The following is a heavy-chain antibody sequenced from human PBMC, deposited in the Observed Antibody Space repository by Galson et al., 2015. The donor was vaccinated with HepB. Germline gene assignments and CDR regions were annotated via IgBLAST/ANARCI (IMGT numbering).Heavy chain of an antibody. CDR1: GYTFTSYT. CDR2: INPANAGS. CDR3: ARLGILTGYRPPGRPIDW. D-gene: IGHD3-9*01. V-gene: IGHV1-3*01. J-gene: IGHJ4*02. Sequence: SVKVSCKASGYTFTSYTLHWVRQAPGQSLEWMGWINPANAGSKYSQKFEDRVNFSSDTTTSTIYMSLRSLFSEDTAVYYCARLGILTGYRPPGRPIDWWGQGTLVTVSS.